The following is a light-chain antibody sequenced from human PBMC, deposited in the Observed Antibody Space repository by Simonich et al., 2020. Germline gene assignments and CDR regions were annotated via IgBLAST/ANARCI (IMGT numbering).Light chain of an antibody. CDR1: SSDVGSYNY. V-gene: IGLV2-8*01. CDR3: SSYAGSNPL. CDR2: EVS. J-gene: IGLJ2*01. Sequence: QSALTQPPSASGSPGPSVTISCTGTSSDVGSYNYVSWYQQHPGKAPKLLIYEVSKRPSGVPDRFSGSKSGNTASLTVAGLQAEDEADYYCSSYAGSNPLFGGGTKLTVL.